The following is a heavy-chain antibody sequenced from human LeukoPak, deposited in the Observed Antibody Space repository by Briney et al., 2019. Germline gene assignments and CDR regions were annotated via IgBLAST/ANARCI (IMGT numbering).Heavy chain of an antibody. CDR1: GYTLTNFY. V-gene: IGHV1-46*01. J-gene: IGHJ4*02. CDR2: INPSGGSI. Sequence: ASVKVSCKASGYTLTNFYVHWVRQAPGQGLEWMGMINPSGGSISYAQSFRGRVTMTRDTSTTTVYMELSSLRSEDTAIYYCARAMVRGLSNPFDYWGQGTLVTVSS. D-gene: IGHD3-10*01. CDR3: ARAMVRGLSNPFDY.